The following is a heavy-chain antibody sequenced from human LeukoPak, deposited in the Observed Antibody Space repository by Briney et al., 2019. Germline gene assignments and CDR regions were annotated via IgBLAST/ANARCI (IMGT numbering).Heavy chain of an antibody. CDR2: IRFDGTNK. V-gene: IGHV3-30*02. CDR1: GFSFSNYG. CDR3: ARDQTPFV. Sequence: PGGSLRLSCAASGFSFSNYGMHWVRQAPGKGLEWVAFIRFDGTNKFYADSVKGRFTISRDNAKNSLYLQMNSLRAEDTAVYYCARDQTPFVWGQGTLVTVSS. J-gene: IGHJ4*02.